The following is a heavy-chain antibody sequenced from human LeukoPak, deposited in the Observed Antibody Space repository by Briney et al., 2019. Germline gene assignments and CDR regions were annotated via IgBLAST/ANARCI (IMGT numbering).Heavy chain of an antibody. Sequence: PRGSLRLSCAASGFTFSSYGMHWVRQAPGKGLEWVAVISYDGSNKYYADSVKGRFTISRDNSKNTLYLQMNSLRAEDTAVYYCAKDKRGWLQFYFDYWGQGTLVTVSS. J-gene: IGHJ4*02. CDR1: GFTFSSYG. CDR3: AKDKRGWLQFYFDY. D-gene: IGHD5-24*01. CDR2: ISYDGSNK. V-gene: IGHV3-30*18.